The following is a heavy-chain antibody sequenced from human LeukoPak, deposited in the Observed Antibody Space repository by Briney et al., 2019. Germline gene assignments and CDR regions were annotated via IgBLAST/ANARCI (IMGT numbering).Heavy chain of an antibody. CDR1: GGTFSSYT. D-gene: IGHD2-2*02. V-gene: IGHV1-69*02. CDR3: ARGDANGYCSSTSCYIG. J-gene: IGHJ4*02. CDR2: IIPILGIA. Sequence: SVKVSCKASGGTFSSYTISWVRQAPGQGLEWMGRIIPILGIANYAQKLQGRVTITADKSTSTAYMELSSLRSEDTAVHYCARGDANGYCSSTSCYIGWGQGTLVTVSS.